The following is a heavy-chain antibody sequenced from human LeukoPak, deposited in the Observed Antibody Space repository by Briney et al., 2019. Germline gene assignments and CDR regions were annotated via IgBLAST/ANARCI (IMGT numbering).Heavy chain of an antibody. CDR3: ARDGWFGDYNWFDP. J-gene: IGHJ5*02. CDR2: IWYDGSNK. D-gene: IGHD3-10*01. CDR1: GFTFSSYG. Sequence: SGGSLRLSCAASGFTFSSYGMHWVRQAPGKGLEWVAVIWYDGSNKYYADSVKGRFTISRDNSKNTLYLQMNSLRAEDTAMYYCARDGWFGDYNWFDPWGQGTLVTVSS. V-gene: IGHV3-33*01.